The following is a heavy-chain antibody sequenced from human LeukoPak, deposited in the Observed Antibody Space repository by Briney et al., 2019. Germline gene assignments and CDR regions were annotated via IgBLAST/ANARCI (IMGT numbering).Heavy chain of an antibody. Sequence: GSLRLSCAASGFTFSSYAMSWVRQAPGKGLEWIGEINHSGSTNYNPSLKSRVTISVDTSNNHFSLNLTSVTAADTAVYYCARDDVAAAGRAFDYWGQGILVTVSS. CDR2: INHSGST. V-gene: IGHV4-34*01. CDR1: GFTFSSYA. J-gene: IGHJ4*02. CDR3: ARDDVAAAGRAFDY. D-gene: IGHD6-13*01.